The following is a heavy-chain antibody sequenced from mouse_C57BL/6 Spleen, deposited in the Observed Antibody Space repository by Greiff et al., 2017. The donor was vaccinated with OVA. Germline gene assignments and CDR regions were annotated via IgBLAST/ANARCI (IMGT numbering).Heavy chain of an antibody. J-gene: IGHJ3*01. CDR3: ARRGYDYDEAY. D-gene: IGHD2-4*01. Sequence: EVKVVESGGGLVQPGGSLKLSCAASGFTFSDYYMYWVRQTPEKRLEWVAYISNGGGSTYYPDTVKGRFTISRDNAKNTLYLQMSRLKSEDTAMYYCARRGYDYDEAYWGQGTLVTVSA. CDR1: GFTFSDYY. V-gene: IGHV5-12*01. CDR2: ISNGGGST.